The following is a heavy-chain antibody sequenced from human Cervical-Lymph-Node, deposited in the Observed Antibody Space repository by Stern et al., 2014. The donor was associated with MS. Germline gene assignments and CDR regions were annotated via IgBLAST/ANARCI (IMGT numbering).Heavy chain of an antibody. D-gene: IGHD4-17*01. CDR2: ASDGGSDK. V-gene: IGHV3-30-3*01. J-gene: IGHJ4*02. CDR3: ARDRLDYGDDHYFDY. Sequence: VQLVESGGGVVQPGKSLRLSCAASGFTFTHYAMHWVRQAPGKGLEWVAAASDGGSDKYYADSVKGRLTIFRDNSKNALLLQMNSLRTEDTAVYYCARDRLDYGDDHYFDYWGQGTLVTVSS. CDR1: GFTFTHYA.